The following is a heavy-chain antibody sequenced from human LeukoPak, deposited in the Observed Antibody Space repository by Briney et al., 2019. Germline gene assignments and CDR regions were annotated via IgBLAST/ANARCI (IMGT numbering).Heavy chain of an antibody. CDR1: GFTFSSYA. D-gene: IGHD2-2*01. J-gene: IGHJ5*02. CDR3: ARGYCSSSTSCYRRGNWFDP. V-gene: IGHV3-30*04. Sequence: PGGSLRLSCAASGFTFSSYAMHWVRQAPGKGLEWVAVISYDGSNKYYADSVKGRFTISRDNSKNTLYLQMNSLRAEDTAVYYCARGYCSSSTSCYRRGNWFDPWGQGTLVTVSS. CDR2: ISYDGSNK.